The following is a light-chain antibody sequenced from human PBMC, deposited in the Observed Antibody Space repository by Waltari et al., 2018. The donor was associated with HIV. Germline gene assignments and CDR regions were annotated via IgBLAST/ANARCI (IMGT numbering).Light chain of an antibody. CDR1: SSAVVGYNF. CDR2: DVF. CDR3: CSYAGSRTWV. Sequence: QSALTQPASVSGSPGQSITVSCTGTSSAVVGYNFVSWYQQHPGKAPKPIIFDVFKRPAGVSERFSGSRSGNTASLTVSGLQAEDEADYYCCSYAGSRTWVFGGGTALTVL. V-gene: IGLV2-23*02. J-gene: IGLJ3*02.